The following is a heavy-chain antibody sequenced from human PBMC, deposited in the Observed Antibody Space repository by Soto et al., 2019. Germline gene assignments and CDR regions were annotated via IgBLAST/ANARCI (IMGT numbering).Heavy chain of an antibody. CDR3: AKDPDTFQYSSGWSPYMDV. D-gene: IGHD6-19*01. Sequence: GGSLRLSCAASGFTFSNYAMNWVRQAQGKGLEWVSGISDSGDNTFYADSVRGRFTVSRDNSKNTLYLQMDSLRAEDTAVFYCAKDPDTFQYSSGWSPYMDVWGQGTTATVSS. CDR1: GFTFSNYA. V-gene: IGHV3-23*01. J-gene: IGHJ6*02. CDR2: ISDSGDNT.